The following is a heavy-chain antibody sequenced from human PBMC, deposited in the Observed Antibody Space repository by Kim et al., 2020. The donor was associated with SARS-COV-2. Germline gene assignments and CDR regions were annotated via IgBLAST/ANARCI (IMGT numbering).Heavy chain of an antibody. D-gene: IGHD5-12*01. Sequence: SETLSLTCAVSGGSISSSNWWSWVRQPPGKGLEWIGEIYHSGSTNYNPSLKSRVTISVDKSKNQFSLKLSSVTAADTAVYYCARTAGRGYSGYEQFDYWGQGTLVTVSS. CDR2: IYHSGST. J-gene: IGHJ4*02. CDR1: GGSISSSNW. CDR3: ARTAGRGYSGYEQFDY. V-gene: IGHV4-4*02.